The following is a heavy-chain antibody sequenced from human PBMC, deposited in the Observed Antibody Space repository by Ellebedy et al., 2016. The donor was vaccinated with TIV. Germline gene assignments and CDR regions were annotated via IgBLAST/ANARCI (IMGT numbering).Heavy chain of an antibody. D-gene: IGHD2-15*01. V-gene: IGHV4-39*01. CDR3: AGGERYSPDY. Sequence: SETLSLTXNVSGASVRSSLYQWCWIRQPPGQGLEWVGTLLYTGSTYTNAALGGRVTMSLDRSKNQISLRLDSVIAADTAVYYCAGGERYSPDYWGQGSLVTVSS. CDR2: LLYTGST. CDR1: GASVRSSLYQ. J-gene: IGHJ4*02.